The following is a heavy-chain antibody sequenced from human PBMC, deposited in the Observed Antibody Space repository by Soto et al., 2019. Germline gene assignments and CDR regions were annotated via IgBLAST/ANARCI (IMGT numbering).Heavy chain of an antibody. CDR3: ARGGPYNNVPRGSRVAAS. V-gene: IGHV3-74*01. CDR2: SNTDGSST. J-gene: IGHJ5*02. Sequence: EVQLVESGGGLVQPGESLSLSSAASGFTFNDYWMHWVRQVPGTGLVWVSRSNTDGSSTSYADSVRRRFTISRDNAKNTLSLQRSSLRVEDTAMYYCARGGPYNNVPRGSRVAASWGQGTLVTVSS. CDR1: GFTFNDYW. D-gene: IGHD2-15*01.